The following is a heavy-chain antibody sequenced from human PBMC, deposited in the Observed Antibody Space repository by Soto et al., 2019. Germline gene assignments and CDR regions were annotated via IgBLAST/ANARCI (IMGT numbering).Heavy chain of an antibody. V-gene: IGHV4-31*03. D-gene: IGHD3-10*01. CDR3: ARVFGFGGMDV. J-gene: IGHJ6*02. Sequence: QVQLQESGPGLVKPSQTLSLTCTVSGGSISSGGYYWSWIRQHRGKGLEWIGYIYYSGSTYYNPSLKXRVXIAPDTSKNQFSLKLSSVTAADTAVYYCARVFGFGGMDVWGQGTTVPVSS. CDR2: IYYSGST. CDR1: GGSISSGGYY.